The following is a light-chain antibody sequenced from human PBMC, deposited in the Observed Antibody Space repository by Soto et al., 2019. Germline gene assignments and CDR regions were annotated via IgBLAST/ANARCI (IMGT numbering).Light chain of an antibody. CDR3: QQYHNWWT. CDR1: QSVSSS. CDR2: DAS. Sequence: EVVLTQSPATLSLSPGATATLSCGASQSVSSSLAWYQQKPGQAPRLLIYDASSRATGIPARFSGSGSGTEFTLTISSLQSEDFAVYYCQQYHNWWTVGQGTKVDIK. V-gene: IGKV3D-15*01. J-gene: IGKJ1*01.